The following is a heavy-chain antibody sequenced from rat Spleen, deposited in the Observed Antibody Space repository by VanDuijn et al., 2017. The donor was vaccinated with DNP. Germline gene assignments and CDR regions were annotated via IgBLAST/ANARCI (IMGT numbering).Heavy chain of an antibody. Sequence: EVQLVESGGGLVQPGRSLKLSCAASGFIFSKYGMAWVRQAPTKGLEWVASISTVGDNAYYRDSVKGRFTISRDNAKNTQYLQMNSLQTEDTAMYFCARLGVFDYWGQGVMVTVSS. D-gene: IGHD5-1*01. J-gene: IGHJ2*01. CDR1: GFIFSKYG. V-gene: IGHV5S13*01. CDR3: ARLGVFDY. CDR2: ISTVGDNA.